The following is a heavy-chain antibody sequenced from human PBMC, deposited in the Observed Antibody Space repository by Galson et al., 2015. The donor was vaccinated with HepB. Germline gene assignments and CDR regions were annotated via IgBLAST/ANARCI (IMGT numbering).Heavy chain of an antibody. CDR3: ARLYCEPARCNAFDM. J-gene: IGHJ3*02. D-gene: IGHD2-21*01. CDR2: INRDGSEK. Sequence: SLRLSCAASGFSFSSYWMSWVRQTPGKGLEWVANINRDGSEKYYVDSVKGRFTIFRDNAKNSLFLQTDSLRGEDTAVYYCARLYCEPARCNAFDMWGQGTMVTVSS. CDR1: GFSFSSYW. V-gene: IGHV3-7*01.